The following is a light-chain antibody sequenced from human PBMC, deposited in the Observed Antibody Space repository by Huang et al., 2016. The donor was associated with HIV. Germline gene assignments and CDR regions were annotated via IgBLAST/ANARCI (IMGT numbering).Light chain of an antibody. J-gene: IGKJ3*01. V-gene: IGKV3-15*01. CDR1: PSVSSN. CDR2: GAS. Sequence: EIVMTQSPVTLSVSPGERATLSCRASPSVSSNLAWYQQKAGQAPRLLIYGASTRATGIPARFSGSGSGTEFTLTISSLQSEDFAVYYCQQYNNWPPEETFGPGTKVDIK. CDR3: QQYNNWPPEET.